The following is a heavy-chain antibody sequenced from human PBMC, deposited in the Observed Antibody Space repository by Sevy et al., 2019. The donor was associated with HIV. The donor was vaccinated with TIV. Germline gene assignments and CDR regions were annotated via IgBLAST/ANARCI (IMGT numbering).Heavy chain of an antibody. V-gene: IGHV3-23*01. J-gene: IGHJ4*02. CDR2: ISGSSYST. D-gene: IGHD3-22*01. CDR3: VKEGEGYNYDSSGSFGL. Sequence: GESLKISCTASGFTFTTYAMSWVRQAPGKGLEWVSAISGSSYSTYYANSVKGRFTISRDNSKNTLYLQMNSLRAEDTAVYYCVKEGEGYNYDSSGSFGLWGQGTLVTVSS. CDR1: GFTFTTYA.